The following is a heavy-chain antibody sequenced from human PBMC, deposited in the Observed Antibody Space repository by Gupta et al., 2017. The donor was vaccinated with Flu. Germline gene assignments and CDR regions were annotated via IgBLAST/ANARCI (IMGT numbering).Heavy chain of an antibody. CDR3: AKSTVGGSYVREFDS. J-gene: IGHJ4*02. Sequence: SYAMNWVGQAPGKGLEWVSAISGSGGYTFYADSVKGRFTISRDSSKNTLYLQMNSLRVADTAVYYGAKSTVGGSYVREFDSWGQGTRVTVSS. V-gene: IGHV3-23*01. CDR2: ISGSGGYT. D-gene: IGHD1-26*01. CDR1: SYA.